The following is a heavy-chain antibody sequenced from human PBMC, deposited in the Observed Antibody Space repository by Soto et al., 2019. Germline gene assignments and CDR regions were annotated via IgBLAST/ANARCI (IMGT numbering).Heavy chain of an antibody. V-gene: IGHV4-59*12. CDR3: GRGSQLERDAFDI. D-gene: IGHD1-1*01. CDR1: GGSISSYY. CDR2: IYYSGST. J-gene: IGHJ3*02. Sequence: SETLSLTCTVSGGSISSYYWSWIRQPPGKGLEWIGYIYYSGSTNYNPSLKSRVTISVDTSKNQFSLKLSSVTVADTAVYYCGRGSQLERDAFDIWGQGTMVTVSS.